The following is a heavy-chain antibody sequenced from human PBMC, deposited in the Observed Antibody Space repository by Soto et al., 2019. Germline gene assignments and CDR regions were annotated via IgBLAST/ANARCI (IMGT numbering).Heavy chain of an antibody. CDR3: ARLGGDCSSTSCRYGAFDI. J-gene: IGHJ3*02. CDR1: GFTFSSYG. Sequence: GGSLRLSCAASGFTFSSYGMHWVRQAPGKGLEWVAVISYDGSNKYYADSVKGRFTISRDNSKNTLYLQMNSLRAEDTAVYYCARLGGDCSSTSCRYGAFDIWGQGTMVTVSS. CDR2: ISYDGSNK. D-gene: IGHD2-2*01. V-gene: IGHV3-30*03.